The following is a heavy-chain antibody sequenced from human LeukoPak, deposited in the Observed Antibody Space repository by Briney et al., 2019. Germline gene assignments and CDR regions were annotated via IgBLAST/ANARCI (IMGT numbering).Heavy chain of an antibody. Sequence: QTLSLTCTVSGGSISSGDYYWSWIRQPPGKALEWLARIDWDDDKYYSTSLKTRLTTSKDTSKNQVVLTMTNMDPVDTATYYCARTYGSGSYYAFDYWGQGTLVTVSS. D-gene: IGHD3-10*01. CDR2: IDWDDDK. CDR3: ARTYGSGSYYAFDY. V-gene: IGHV2-70*11. J-gene: IGHJ4*02. CDR1: GGSISSGDYY.